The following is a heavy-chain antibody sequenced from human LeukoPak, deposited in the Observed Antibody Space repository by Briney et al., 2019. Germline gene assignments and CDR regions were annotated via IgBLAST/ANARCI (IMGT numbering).Heavy chain of an antibody. V-gene: IGHV3-30*04. CDR1: GFTFSSYA. J-gene: IGHJ4*02. Sequence: GGSLRLSCAASGFTFSSYAMHWVRQAPGKGLEWVAVISYDGSNKYYADSVKGRFTISRDNSKNTLYLQMNSLRAEDTAVYYCARGATGPEEYWGQGTLVTVSS. CDR3: ARGATGPEEY. D-gene: IGHD1-26*01. CDR2: ISYDGSNK.